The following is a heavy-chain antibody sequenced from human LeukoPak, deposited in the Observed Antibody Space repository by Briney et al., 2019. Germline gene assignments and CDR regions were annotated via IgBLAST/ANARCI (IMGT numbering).Heavy chain of an antibody. D-gene: IGHD1-1*01. V-gene: IGHV3-74*01. J-gene: IGHJ6*04. Sequence: GGSLRLSCAASGFTFSSYWLHWVRQAPGNGLVWVSRINSDGSSTSYADSVKGRFTISRDNAKNTLYLQMNSLRAEDTAVYYCARVRTTGTTDYYYGMDVWGKGTTVTVSS. CDR3: ARVRTTGTTDYYYGMDV. CDR1: GFTFSSYW. CDR2: INSDGSST.